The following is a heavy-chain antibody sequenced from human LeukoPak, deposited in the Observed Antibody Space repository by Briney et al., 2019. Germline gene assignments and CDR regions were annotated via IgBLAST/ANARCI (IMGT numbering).Heavy chain of an antibody. J-gene: IGHJ6*03. D-gene: IGHD2-2*02. CDR3: ATLNTVVVPGTIDSRPDYYYYHMDV. V-gene: IGHV4-4*07. CDR1: GVSITDYY. Sequence: NPSETLSLTCSVSGVSITDYYWSWVRQPAGRALEWIGRTYISGNTKYNASLKSRVTISLDRSKNQCSLRLTSVTAADTAVYCCATLNTVVVPGTIDSRPDYYYYHMDVWGKGTTVIVSS. CDR2: TYISGNT.